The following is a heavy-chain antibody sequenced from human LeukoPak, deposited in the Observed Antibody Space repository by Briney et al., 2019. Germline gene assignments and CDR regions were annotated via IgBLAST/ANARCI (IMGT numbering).Heavy chain of an antibody. CDR1: GFTFSSYG. J-gene: IGHJ3*02. CDR3: AKDRRHSDSSGYYSHDAFDI. D-gene: IGHD3-22*01. CDR2: IRYDGSNK. Sequence: GGSLRLSCAASGFTFSSYGMQWVRQGPGKGLEWVAFIRYDGSNKYYADSVKGRFTISRDNSKNTLLLQMNSLRAEDTAVYYCAKDRRHSDSSGYYSHDAFDIWGQGTTVTVSS. V-gene: IGHV3-30*02.